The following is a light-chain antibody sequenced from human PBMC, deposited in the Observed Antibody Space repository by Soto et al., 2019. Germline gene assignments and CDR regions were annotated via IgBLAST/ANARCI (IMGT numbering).Light chain of an antibody. CDR1: QSVSNRY. J-gene: IGKJ4*01. CDR3: QQYGNVPLT. CDR2: RVS. V-gene: IGKV3-20*01. Sequence: EVVLTQSPGTLSLSPGEGATLSCRASQSVSNRYFAWYQQKPGQAPRLLIYRVSSRATGIPDRFSGSGSGTDFTLTISRLEPEDFEVYYCQQYGNVPLTFGGGTKVDI.